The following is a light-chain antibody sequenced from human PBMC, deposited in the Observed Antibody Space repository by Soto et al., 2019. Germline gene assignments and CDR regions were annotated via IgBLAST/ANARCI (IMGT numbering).Light chain of an antibody. J-gene: IGKJ5*01. CDR2: GAS. V-gene: IGKV3-15*01. CDR1: QSVSSN. CDR3: QQYNYWPPKIT. Sequence: EIVMTQSPGTLSVSPGERATLYFIASQSVSSNLAWYQQKTGQAPRLLIYGASTRATGIPARFSGSGSGTEFTLTISRLQSEDFAVYYCQQYNYWPPKITFGQGTRLEIK.